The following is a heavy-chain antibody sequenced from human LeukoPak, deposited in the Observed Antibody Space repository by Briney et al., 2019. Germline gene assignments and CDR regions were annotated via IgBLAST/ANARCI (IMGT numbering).Heavy chain of an antibody. Sequence: SQTLSLTCTVSGGSISSGGYYWSWIRQHPGKGLEWIGYIYYSGSTYYNPSLKSRVTISVDTSKNQFSLKLSSVTAADTAVYYCARWPLTVVKTYYFDYWGQGTLVTVSS. CDR2: IYYSGST. CDR1: GGSISSGGYY. J-gene: IGHJ4*02. D-gene: IGHD4-23*01. V-gene: IGHV4-31*03. CDR3: ARWPLTVVKTYYFDY.